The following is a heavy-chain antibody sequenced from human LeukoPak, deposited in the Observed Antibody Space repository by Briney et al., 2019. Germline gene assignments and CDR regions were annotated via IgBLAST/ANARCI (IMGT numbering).Heavy chain of an antibody. CDR1: GFTVSSNY. D-gene: IGHD6-13*01. J-gene: IGHJ4*02. Sequence: QTGGSLKLSCAASGFTVSSNYMSWVRQAPGKGLEWVSVIYSGGSTYYADSVKGRFTISRDNSKNTLYLQMNSLRAGDTAVYYCAKPSDSNSWYHFDNWGQGALVTVPS. CDR2: IYSGGST. V-gene: IGHV3-53*01. CDR3: AKPSDSNSWYHFDN.